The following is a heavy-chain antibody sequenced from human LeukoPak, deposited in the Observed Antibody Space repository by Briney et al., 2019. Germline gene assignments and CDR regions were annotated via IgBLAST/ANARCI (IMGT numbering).Heavy chain of an antibody. Sequence: PSETLSLTCAVYGGSFSGYYWSWIRQPPGKGLEWIGEINHSGSTNYNPSLKSQVTISVDTSKNQFSLKLSSVTAADTAVYYCARVGIAVAGVDIWGQGTMVTVSS. CDR3: ARVGIAVAGVDI. D-gene: IGHD6-19*01. CDR2: INHSGST. J-gene: IGHJ3*02. CDR1: GGSFSGYY. V-gene: IGHV4-34*01.